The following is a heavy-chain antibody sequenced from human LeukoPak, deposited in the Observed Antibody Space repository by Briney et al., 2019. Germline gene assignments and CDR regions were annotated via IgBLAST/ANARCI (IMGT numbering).Heavy chain of an antibody. J-gene: IGHJ6*03. CDR1: GFTFSSYG. D-gene: IGHD6-19*01. V-gene: IGHV3-23*01. CDR2: ISGSGDYT. CDR3: AKGGIAVAGTSYYYYMDD. Sequence: GGTLRLSCAASGFTFSSYGMSWVRQAPGKGLEWVSAISGSGDYTYYADSVKGRFTISRDNSKNTLYLQMNSLRAEDTAVYYCAKGGIAVAGTSYYYYMDDWGKGTTVTISS.